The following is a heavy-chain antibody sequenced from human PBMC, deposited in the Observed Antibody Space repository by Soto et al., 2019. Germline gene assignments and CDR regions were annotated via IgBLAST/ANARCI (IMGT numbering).Heavy chain of an antibody. D-gene: IGHD5-18*01. J-gene: IGHJ4*02. V-gene: IGHV4-31*03. CDR3: ASEYNYGSNFFVC. CDR2: ISHSGST. Sequence: SETLSLTCTVSGGSISSSAYYWSWIRRHPGKGLEWIGYISHSGSTYYNPSLKSRVIISLDTSKNQFSLNLTSVTAADTAVYYWASEYNYGSNFFVCWRQRDLVTVSS. CDR1: GGSISSSAYY.